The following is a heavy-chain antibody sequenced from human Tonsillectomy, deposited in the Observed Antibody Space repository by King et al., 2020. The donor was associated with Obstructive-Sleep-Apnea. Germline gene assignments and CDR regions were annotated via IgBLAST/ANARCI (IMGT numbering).Heavy chain of an antibody. J-gene: IGHJ4*02. CDR1: GGSISNYY. CDR2: MYYSGNT. CDR3: ARHRGVEDYGGYGDYFDY. V-gene: IGHV4-59*08. D-gene: IGHD5-12*01. Sequence: QLQESGPGLVKPSETLSLTCTVSGGSISNYYWSWIRQPPGKGLEWIRYMYYSGNTNFNPSHKSRVTISADTSKLQFSLGLSSVTAADTAVYYCARHRGVEDYGGYGDYFDYWGQGTLVTVSS.